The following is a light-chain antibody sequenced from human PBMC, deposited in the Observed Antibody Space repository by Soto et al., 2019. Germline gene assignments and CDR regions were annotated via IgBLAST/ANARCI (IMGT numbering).Light chain of an antibody. CDR1: SSDIGDYKY. J-gene: IGLJ2*01. CDR2: DVS. CDR3: SSYTDSSFVI. V-gene: IGLV2-14*03. Sequence: QAASVSGSPGQSITISCTGTSSDIGDYKYVSWYKQHPGKAPKLMIYDVSNRPSGVSNRFSGSKSGNTASLTISGLQAEDEDDYYCSSYTDSSFVIFGGGTKLTVL.